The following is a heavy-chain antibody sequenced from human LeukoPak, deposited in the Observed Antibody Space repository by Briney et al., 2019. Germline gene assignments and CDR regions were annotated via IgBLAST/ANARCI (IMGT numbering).Heavy chain of an antibody. CDR1: GFTFSSYW. CDR2: INSDGSST. J-gene: IGHJ4*02. V-gene: IGHV3-74*01. D-gene: IGHD6-19*01. CDR3: ARDREAGKWLPTGY. Sequence: GGSLRLSCAASGFTFSSYWMHWVRQAPGKGLVRVSRINSDGSSTSYADSVKGRFTISRDNAKNTLYLQMNSLRAEDTAVYYCARDREAGKWLPTGYWGQGALVTVSS.